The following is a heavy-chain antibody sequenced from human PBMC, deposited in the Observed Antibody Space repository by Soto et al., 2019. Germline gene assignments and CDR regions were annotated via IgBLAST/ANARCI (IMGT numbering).Heavy chain of an antibody. Sequence: GGSLRLSCAASGFSVNNNYMTWVRQTPGRRPEWVAVIYTRGSTHYADFATGRFTFSRDNSKNTLYLQTNSLRPEDTAVYYCAKLWGYYFESWGPGTLVTVSS. CDR2: IYTRGST. J-gene: IGHJ4*02. D-gene: IGHD2-21*01. CDR3: AKLWGYYFES. CDR1: GFSVNNNY. V-gene: IGHV3-53*01.